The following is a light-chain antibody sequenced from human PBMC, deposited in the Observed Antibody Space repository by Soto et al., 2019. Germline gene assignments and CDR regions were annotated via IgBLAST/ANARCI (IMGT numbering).Light chain of an antibody. CDR3: MQPLQTLIT. CDR1: QSLTHSSGYNY. J-gene: IGKJ5*01. V-gene: IGKV2-28*01. Sequence: VLTQSPLSLFDSPGEPASISCRTSQSLTHSSGYNYLDWYLLKPGQPPQLLIYLGSNRGCGVPDRFSASGSGTDFTLTISRVETEDAGFYFCMQPLQTLITFGQGTRLEIQ. CDR2: LGS.